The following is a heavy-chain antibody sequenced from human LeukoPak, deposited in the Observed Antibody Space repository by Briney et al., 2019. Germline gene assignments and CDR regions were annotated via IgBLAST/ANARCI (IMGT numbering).Heavy chain of an antibody. CDR3: ARGGSYRPLDY. V-gene: IGHV4-59*08. D-gene: IGHD1-26*01. Sequence: SETLSLTCTVSGGSISSYYWSWIRQPPGKGLEWIGYIYYSGSINYNPSLKSRVTISVDTSKNQFSLKLSSVTAADTAVYYCARGGSYRPLDYWGQGTLVTVSS. J-gene: IGHJ4*02. CDR2: IYYSGSI. CDR1: GGSISSYY.